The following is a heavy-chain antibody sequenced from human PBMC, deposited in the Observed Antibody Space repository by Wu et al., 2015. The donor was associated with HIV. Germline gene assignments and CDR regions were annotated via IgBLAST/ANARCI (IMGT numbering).Heavy chain of an antibody. CDR2: TTPMFGST. CDR1: GGIFTKYD. CDR3: ARELEDPTIMVRAGFDP. D-gene: IGHD3-10*01. J-gene: IGHJ5*02. Sequence: QVHLVQSGAEVKKPGSSVKVSCKASGGIFTKYDINWVRQAPGKGLEWMGGTTPMFGSTNYAQKFQGRVTITSDVYTSTVYLELSSLRSEDTATYYCARELEDPTIMVRAGFDPWGQGTLVTVSS. V-gene: IGHV1-69*05.